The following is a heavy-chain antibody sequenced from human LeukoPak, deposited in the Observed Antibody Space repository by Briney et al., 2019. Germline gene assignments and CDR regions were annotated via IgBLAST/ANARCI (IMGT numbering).Heavy chain of an antibody. J-gene: IGHJ4*02. CDR3: AKASWEGVTTTYFDY. CDR2: ISGSGGVT. V-gene: IGHV3-23*01. CDR1: GCIFSSYT. Sequence: GGSLRLSCAVSGCIFSSYTMNWVRQAPGKGLEWVSGISGSGGVTYYADSVKGRFTISRDNSKNTLYLQMNSLRGDDTAIYYCAKASWEGVTTTYFDYWGQGTLVPVSS. D-gene: IGHD1-26*01.